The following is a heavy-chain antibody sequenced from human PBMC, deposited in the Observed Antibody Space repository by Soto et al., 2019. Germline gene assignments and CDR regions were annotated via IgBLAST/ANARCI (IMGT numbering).Heavy chain of an antibody. Sequence: QVQLVESGGGVVQPGRSLRLSCAASGFTFSSYAMHWVRQAPGKGLEWVAVISYDGSNKYYADSVKGRFTISRDNSKNTLYLQMTSLRAEDTAVYYCATAGGIAAAGRSNWFDPWGQGTLVTVSS. CDR1: GFTFSSYA. D-gene: IGHD6-13*01. V-gene: IGHV3-30-3*01. CDR2: ISYDGSNK. J-gene: IGHJ5*02. CDR3: ATAGGIAAAGRSNWFDP.